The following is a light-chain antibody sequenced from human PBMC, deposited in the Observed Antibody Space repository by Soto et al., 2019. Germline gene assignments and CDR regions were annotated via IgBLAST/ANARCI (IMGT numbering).Light chain of an antibody. CDR2: DVS. J-gene: IGLJ2*01. CDR1: SSDVGGYNY. CDR3: SSYTSSSTRV. V-gene: IGLV2-14*01. Sequence: QSALTQPASVSGSPGQSITISCTGTSSDVGGYNYVSWYQQHPGKAPKLMIYDVSNRPSGVSNRFSGSKSGNTASLTNSGLQDEDEAAYYCSSYTSSSTRVFGGGTKLTVL.